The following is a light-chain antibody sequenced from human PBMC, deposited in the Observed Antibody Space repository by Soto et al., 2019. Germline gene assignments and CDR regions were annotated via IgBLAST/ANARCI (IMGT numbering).Light chain of an antibody. V-gene: IGLV2-14*01. CDR1: SSDVGGYNY. CDR3: SSHTSSNTRV. CDR2: EVT. J-gene: IGLJ1*01. Sequence: QSALTQPASVSGSPGQSITISRTGTSSDVGGYNYVSWYQQHPGKAPKLIIYEVTNRPSGISYRFSGSKSGNTASLTISGLQAEDEADYYCSSHTSSNTRVFGTGTKLTVL.